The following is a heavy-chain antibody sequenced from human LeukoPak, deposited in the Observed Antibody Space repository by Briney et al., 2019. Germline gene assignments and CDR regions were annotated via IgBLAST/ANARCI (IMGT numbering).Heavy chain of an antibody. CDR2: INSDGSST. V-gene: IGHV3-74*01. Sequence: GGSLRLSCAASGFTFSSYWMHWVRQGPGKGLVWVSLINSDGSSTTYADSVKGRFTISRDNARDTLCLQMNSLRAEDTAVYYCARDRGHVPDYWGQGTLVTVSS. D-gene: IGHD5-12*01. J-gene: IGHJ4*02. CDR3: ARDRGHVPDY. CDR1: GFTFSSYW.